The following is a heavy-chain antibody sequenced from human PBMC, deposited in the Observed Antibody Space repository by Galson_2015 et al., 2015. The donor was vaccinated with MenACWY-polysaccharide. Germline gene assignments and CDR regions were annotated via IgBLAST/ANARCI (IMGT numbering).Heavy chain of an antibody. CDR2: IKQSGSEK. J-gene: IGHJ3*01. V-gene: IGHV3-7*01. CDR1: GFPFSDSW. D-gene: IGHD3-3*01. CDR3: ARARSWSGYFAFDF. Sequence: SLRLSCAVSGFPFSDSWMTWIRQAPGKGLEWVATIKQSGSEKYYVDSVEGRFTVSRDNAKNSLYLQMNSLRAEDTAVYYCARARSWSGYFAFDFWGQGTMVTVSS.